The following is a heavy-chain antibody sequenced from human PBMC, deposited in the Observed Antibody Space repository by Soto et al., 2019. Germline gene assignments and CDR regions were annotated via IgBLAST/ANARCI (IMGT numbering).Heavy chain of an antibody. CDR2: IYWEDDE. V-gene: IGHV2-5*02. CDR3: AHSRNLITEDAQVGDFDY. J-gene: IGHJ4*02. D-gene: IGHD3-10*01. Sequence: QINLKESGPTLVKPTQTLTLTCSFSGFSLTTAGVGVGWVRQSPGEALEWLALIYWEDDERYSPSLKTRLTITKDTPKNQLVLKMTNMAPVDTATYYCAHSRNLITEDAQVGDFDYWGQGTLVTVSS. CDR1: GFSLTTAGVG.